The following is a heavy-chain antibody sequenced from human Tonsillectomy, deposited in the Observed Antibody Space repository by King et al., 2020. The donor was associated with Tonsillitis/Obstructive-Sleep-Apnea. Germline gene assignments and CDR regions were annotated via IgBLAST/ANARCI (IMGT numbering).Heavy chain of an antibody. Sequence: VQLVESGGGLVKPGGSLRLSCAASAFTFSDYYMSWTRQAPGKGLEWISYISSSGSSIYYADSVKGRFTISRDNAKNSLYLQMNSLRAEYTAVYYCARAVEPDAFDIWGQGTMVTVSS. CDR3: ARAVEPDAFDI. J-gene: IGHJ3*02. CDR2: ISSSGSSI. D-gene: IGHD1-26*01. CDR1: AFTFSDYY. V-gene: IGHV3-11*01.